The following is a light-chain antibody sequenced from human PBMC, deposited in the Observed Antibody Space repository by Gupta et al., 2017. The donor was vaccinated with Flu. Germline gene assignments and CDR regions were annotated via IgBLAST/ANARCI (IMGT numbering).Light chain of an antibody. J-gene: IGLJ1*01. Sequence: QSALTQPASVSGSPGQSLTISCPGSSSDVGSYNYVSWYQQHPGTATKLMIYEVSKRPAGVANRFAASKAGATASLTISGLQAEDEADYYCSSYSSTNTRVFGTGTKVTVL. CDR1: SSDVGSYNY. V-gene: IGLV2-14*01. CDR2: EVS. CDR3: SSYSSTNTRV.